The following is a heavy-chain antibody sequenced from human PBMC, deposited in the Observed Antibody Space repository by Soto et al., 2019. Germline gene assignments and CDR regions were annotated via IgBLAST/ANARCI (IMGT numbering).Heavy chain of an antibody. J-gene: IGHJ6*03. V-gene: IGHV1-18*01. CDR1: GYTFTSYG. CDR3: ARSGGYSSSSYYSYVDV. D-gene: IGHD6-6*01. Sequence: SVKVSCKASGYTFTSYGISCVRQAPGQGLEWMGWISAYNGNTNYAQKLQGGVTMTTDTSTSTAYMELRSLRSDDTAVYYCARSGGYSSSSYYSYVDVWGQGTAVTVSS. CDR2: ISAYNGNT.